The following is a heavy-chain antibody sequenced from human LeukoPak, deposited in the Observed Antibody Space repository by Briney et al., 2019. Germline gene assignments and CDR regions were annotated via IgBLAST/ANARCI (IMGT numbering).Heavy chain of an antibody. V-gene: IGHV4-59*01. CDR3: ARYRNIVGATFRFFDL. D-gene: IGHD1-26*01. J-gene: IGHJ2*01. Sequence: SETLSLTCTVSGGSISSYYWSWIRQPPGKGPEWIGYIYYSGSTNYNPSLKSRVTISVDTSKNQFSLKLSSVTAADTAVYYCARYRNIVGATFRFFDLWGRGTLVTVSS. CDR1: GGSISSYY. CDR2: IYYSGST.